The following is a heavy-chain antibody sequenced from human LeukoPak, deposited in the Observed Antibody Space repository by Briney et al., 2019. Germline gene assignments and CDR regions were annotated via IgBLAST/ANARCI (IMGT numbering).Heavy chain of an antibody. J-gene: IGHJ4*02. D-gene: IGHD3-10*01. CDR3: AGGDYHGSESYANY. V-gene: IGHV4-34*01. Sequence: SETLSLTCAVYGGAFSGQYLGWIRQPPGKGLEWIGGINYGGSISYNASLKSRVTISLDTSKNQFSLKLSSVTAADTAVYYCAGGDYHGSESYANYWGQGTLVTVSS. CDR1: GGAFSGQY. CDR2: INYGGSI.